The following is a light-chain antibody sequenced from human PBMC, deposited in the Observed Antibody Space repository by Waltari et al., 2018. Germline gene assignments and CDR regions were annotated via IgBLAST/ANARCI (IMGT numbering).Light chain of an antibody. Sequence: DIVMTQSPATLSVSPGERATLSCRASQSVGTNLAWYQQRPGQAPRLPLYGASSGATGIPARFSGSGSGTDFTLTISSLQAEDVAIYYCHQYYSSPLTFGQGTKVEIK. CDR2: GAS. CDR1: QSVGTN. V-gene: IGKV3-15*01. CDR3: HQYYSSPLT. J-gene: IGKJ1*01.